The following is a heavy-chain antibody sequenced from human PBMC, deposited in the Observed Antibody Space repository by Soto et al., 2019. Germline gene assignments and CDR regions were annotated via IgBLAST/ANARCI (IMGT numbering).Heavy chain of an antibody. J-gene: IGHJ3*02. CDR1: GFTFSSYW. Sequence: GGSLRLSCAASGFTFSSYWMSWVRQAPGKGLEWVANIKQDGSEKYYVDSVKGRFTISRDNAKNSLYLQMNSLRAEDTAVYYCARVEWERHNAFDIWGQGTMVTVSS. CDR3: ARVEWERHNAFDI. D-gene: IGHD1-26*01. V-gene: IGHV3-7*05. CDR2: IKQDGSEK.